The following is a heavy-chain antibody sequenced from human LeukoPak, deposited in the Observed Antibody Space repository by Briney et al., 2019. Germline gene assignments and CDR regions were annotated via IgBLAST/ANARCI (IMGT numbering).Heavy chain of an antibody. J-gene: IGHJ5*02. CDR3: VRRVDAYWFGP. CDR2: ICHSGGT. CDR1: GGSIRSYY. D-gene: IGHD2-2*01. V-gene: IGHV4-59*08. Sequence: SETLSLTCTVSGVSGGSIRSYYWGWIRQPPGKALEWIGYICHSGGTYYNPSLESRVTVSLDTSNNQLSLKLSAVTAADTAVYFCVRRVDAYWFGPWGQGTLVTVSS.